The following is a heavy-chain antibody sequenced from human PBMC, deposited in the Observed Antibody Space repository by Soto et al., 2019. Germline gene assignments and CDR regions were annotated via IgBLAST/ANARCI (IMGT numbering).Heavy chain of an antibody. CDR2: VSHDGRNT. D-gene: IGHD6-19*01. CDR1: GFPFSGYY. CDR3: AKGGRQWLVTSDFNY. V-gene: IGHV3-30*18. J-gene: IGHJ4*02. Sequence: GGSLSLSCVASGFPFSGYYLHWVRQAPGKGLEWVAVVSHDGRNTHYADSVKGRFTISRDSSKNTVSLEMTSLRAEDTAVYYCAKGGRQWLVTSDFNYWGQGALVTVSS.